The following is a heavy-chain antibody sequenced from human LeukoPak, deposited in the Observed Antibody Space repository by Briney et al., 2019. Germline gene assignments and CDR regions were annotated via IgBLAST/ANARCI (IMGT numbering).Heavy chain of an antibody. D-gene: IGHD3-3*01. V-gene: IGHV4-31*03. Sequence: KSSQTLSLTCTVSGGSISSVGYYWSWIRQHPGKGLEWIGYIYYSGSTYYNPSLKSRVTISVDTSKNQFSLKLSSVTAADTAVYYCAREKYDFWSGYYTYNWFDPWGQGTLVTVSS. CDR3: AREKYDFWSGYYTYNWFDP. CDR1: GGSISSVGYY. CDR2: IYYSGST. J-gene: IGHJ5*02.